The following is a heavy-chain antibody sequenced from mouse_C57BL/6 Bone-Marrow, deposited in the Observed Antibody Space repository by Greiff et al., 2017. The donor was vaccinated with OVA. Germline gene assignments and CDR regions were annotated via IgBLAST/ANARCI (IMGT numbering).Heavy chain of an antibody. CDR1: GFNIKDDY. CDR2: IDPENGDT. J-gene: IGHJ3*01. CDR3: TTWGYYCPWFAY. V-gene: IGHV14-4*01. Sequence: VQLQQSGAELVRPGASVKLSCTASGFNIKDDYMHWVKQRPEQGLEWIGWIDPENGDTEYATKFQGKATITADTSSNTAYLQLSSLTSEDTAVYYCTTWGYYCPWFAYWGQGTLVTVSA. D-gene: IGHD1-1*01.